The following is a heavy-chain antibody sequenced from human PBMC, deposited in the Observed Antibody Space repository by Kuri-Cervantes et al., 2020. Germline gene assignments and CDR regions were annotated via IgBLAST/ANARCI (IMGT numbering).Heavy chain of an antibody. CDR2: INPNSGGT. CDR3: ARDPIIAAAEPFDY. CDR1: GYTFTGYY. D-gene: IGHD6-13*01. J-gene: IGHJ4*02. V-gene: IGHV1-2*02. Sequence: ASVKVSCKASGYTFTGYYMHWVRQAPGQGLEWMGWINPNSGGTNYAQKFQGRVTMTRDTSTSTVYMELSSLRSEDTAVYYCARDPIIAAAEPFDYWGQGTLVTVSS.